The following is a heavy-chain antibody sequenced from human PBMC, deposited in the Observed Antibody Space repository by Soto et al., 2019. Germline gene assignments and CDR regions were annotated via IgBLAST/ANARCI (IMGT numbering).Heavy chain of an antibody. Sequence: GGSLRLSCAASGFTVSSNYMSWVRQAPGKGLEWVSVIYSGGSTYYADSVKGRFTISRHNSKNTLYLQMNSLRAEDTAVYYCARRAVTYPWAFDIWGQGTMVTVSS. CDR3: ARRAVTYPWAFDI. D-gene: IGHD4-4*01. CDR1: GFTVSSNY. J-gene: IGHJ3*02. CDR2: IYSGGST. V-gene: IGHV3-53*04.